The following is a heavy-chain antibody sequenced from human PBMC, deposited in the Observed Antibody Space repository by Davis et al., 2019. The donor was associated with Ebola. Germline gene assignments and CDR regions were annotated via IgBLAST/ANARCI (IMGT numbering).Heavy chain of an antibody. V-gene: IGHV1-3*01. D-gene: IGHD6-19*01. CDR1: GSTLSNYT. J-gene: IGHJ5*02. CDR3: ARVSVSGWFNWFDP. CDR2: INAGNANT. Sequence: ASVKVSCKASGSTLSNYTVHWVRQAPGQRLEWMRWINAGNANTKYSQNFQARVTITRDTSASTAYMELSSLRSEDTAVYYCARVSVSGWFNWFDPWGQGTLVTVSS.